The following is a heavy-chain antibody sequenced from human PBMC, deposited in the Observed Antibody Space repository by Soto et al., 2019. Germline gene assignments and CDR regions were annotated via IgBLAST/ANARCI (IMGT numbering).Heavy chain of an antibody. D-gene: IGHD2-21*02. Sequence: GASVKVSCKASGYTFTNYAMHWVRQAPGQSLEWMGWINVDSGNTKYSQNFQGRVSITRDTSASTAYMDLSSLISEDTAVYYCARGPRAVTAGGYYFDFWGQGTLVTVSS. CDR1: GYTFTNYA. CDR3: ARGPRAVTAGGYYFDF. CDR2: INVDSGNT. J-gene: IGHJ4*02. V-gene: IGHV1-3*01.